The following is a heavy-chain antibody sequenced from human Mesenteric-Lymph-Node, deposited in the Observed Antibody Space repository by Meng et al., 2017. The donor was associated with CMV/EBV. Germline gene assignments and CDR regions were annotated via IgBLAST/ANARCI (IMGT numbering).Heavy chain of an antibody. J-gene: IGHJ4*02. Sequence: GGSLRLSCAASGFTFSTYAMHWVRQAPGKGLEWVAVISYDETNKYYADSVKGRFTISRDNSKNTLYLQMNSLRAEDTAVYYCARGLESGTQRGFFDCWGQGTLVTVSS. CDR3: ARGLESGTQRGFFDC. D-gene: IGHD1-26*01. CDR2: ISYDETNK. V-gene: IGHV3-30*04. CDR1: GFTFSTYA.